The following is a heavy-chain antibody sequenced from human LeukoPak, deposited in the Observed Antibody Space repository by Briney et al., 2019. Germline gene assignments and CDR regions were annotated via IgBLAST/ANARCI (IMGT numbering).Heavy chain of an antibody. CDR2: IYPGDSDT. V-gene: IGHV5-51*01. CDR3: ARQGLRYLDWSVDS. CDR1: GFRFTSYW. J-gene: IGHJ4*02. Sequence: GESLKISCKGSGFRFTSYWIGWVRQMPGKGLEWMGTIYPGDSDTRYSPSFQGQVTISVDKSINTAYLQWSSLKASDTAVYYRARQGLRYLDWSVDSWGQGTLVTVSS. D-gene: IGHD3-3*01.